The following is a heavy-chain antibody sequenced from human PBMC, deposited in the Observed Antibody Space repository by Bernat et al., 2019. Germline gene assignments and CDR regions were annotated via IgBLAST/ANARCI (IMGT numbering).Heavy chain of an antibody. CDR3: ARRDMLTGGTFDY. D-gene: IGHD3-9*01. CDR2: IYPADSDT. J-gene: IGHJ4*02. V-gene: IGHV5-51*01. CDR1: GYSFNSYW. Sequence: SGYSFNSYWIGWVLQMPVKGLELMGIIYPADSDTKYSPSFRGQVTISADKSISTAYLQWTSLTASDTAMYYCARRDMLTGGTFDYWGQG.